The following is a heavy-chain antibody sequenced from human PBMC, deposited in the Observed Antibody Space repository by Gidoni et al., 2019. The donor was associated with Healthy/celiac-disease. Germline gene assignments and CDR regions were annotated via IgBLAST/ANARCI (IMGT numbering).Heavy chain of an antibody. CDR2: IIAIFGTA. V-gene: IGHV1-69*01. D-gene: IGHD3-22*01. J-gene: IGHJ6*03. Sequence: QVQLVQSGAEVKKHGSSVKVSCKASGGTFSTYAISWVRQAPGQGLEWMGGIIAIFGTANYAQKFQGRVTITADESTSTAYMELSSLRSEDTAVYYCASLDSSGYRGAYYYYYYMDVWGKGTTVTVSS. CDR1: GGTFSTYA. CDR3: ASLDSSGYRGAYYYYYYMDV.